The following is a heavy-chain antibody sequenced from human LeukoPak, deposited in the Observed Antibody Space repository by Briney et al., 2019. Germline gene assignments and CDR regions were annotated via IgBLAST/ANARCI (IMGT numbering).Heavy chain of an antibody. J-gene: IGHJ6*02. CDR1: GDSISSGGHY. V-gene: IGHV4-31*03. CDR2: IYYSGST. CDR3: ARALPPSYYGMDV. D-gene: IGHD1-14*01. Sequence: ASQTLSLTCTVSGDSISSGGHYWNWIRQHPGEGLEWIGYIYYSGSTYYNPSLKSRVTISVDTSKNQFSLKLSSVTAADTAVYYCARALPPSYYGMDVWGQGTTVTVSS.